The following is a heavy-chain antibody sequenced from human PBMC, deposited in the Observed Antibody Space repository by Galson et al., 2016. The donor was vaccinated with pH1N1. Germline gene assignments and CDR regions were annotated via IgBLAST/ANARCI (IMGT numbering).Heavy chain of an antibody. Sequence: QSGAEVKKPGSSVKVSCWFSGGTFTRSAISWVRQAPGHGLERMGGIVPLVGITNYAQKFQGRVTISADISTSTAYMALNSLRSEDTAVYFCARFDSSGFYNGAHFDYWGQGTLVTVSS. V-gene: IGHV1-69*10. CDR1: GGTFTRSA. J-gene: IGHJ4*02. CDR2: IVPLVGIT. CDR3: ARFDSSGFYNGAHFDY. D-gene: IGHD3-22*01.